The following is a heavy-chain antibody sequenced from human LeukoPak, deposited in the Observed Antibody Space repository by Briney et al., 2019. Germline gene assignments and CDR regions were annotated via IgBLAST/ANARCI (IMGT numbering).Heavy chain of an antibody. Sequence: PETLSLTCTVSGGSMSSYYWSWIRQSPGKGLEWIGYIYYSGSSNYNPSLKSRVTISVDTSKNQFSLNLSSVTAADTAVYYCARHGSPYYYYYGMDVWGQGTTVTVSS. V-gene: IGHV4-59*08. CDR1: GGSMSSYY. D-gene: IGHD5-12*01. J-gene: IGHJ6*02. CDR2: IYYSGSS. CDR3: ARHGSPYYYYYGMDV.